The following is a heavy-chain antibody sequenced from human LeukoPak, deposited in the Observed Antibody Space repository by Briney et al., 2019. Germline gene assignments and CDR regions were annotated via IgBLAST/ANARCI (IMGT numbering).Heavy chain of an antibody. CDR3: ASYSGNYSAFEI. Sequence: SETLSLTCTASGGSITNTNDCWGWVRQSPGRGLEWLVNIFYNGTSYDNPSLKSRIAISVNTSKNHFSLTLNAVTAADAAVYYCASYSGNYSAFEIWGQGTQVTVSS. CDR1: GGSITNTNDC. V-gene: IGHV4-39*07. J-gene: IGHJ3*02. D-gene: IGHD1-26*01. CDR2: IFYNGTS.